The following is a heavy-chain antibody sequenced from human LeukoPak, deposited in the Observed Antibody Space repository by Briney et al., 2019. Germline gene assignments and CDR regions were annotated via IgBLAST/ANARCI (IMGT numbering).Heavy chain of an antibody. CDR3: AREHGRPTYSSSWYYFDY. D-gene: IGHD6-13*01. J-gene: IGHJ4*02. CDR1: GFTVSSNY. CDR2: IYSGGST. Sequence: TGGSLRLSCAASGFTVSSNYMSWVRQAPGKGLEWVSVIYSGGSTYYADSVKGRFTISRDNSKNTLYLQMNSLRAEDTAVYYCAREHGRPTYSSSWYYFDYWGQGTLSPSPQ. V-gene: IGHV3-66*01.